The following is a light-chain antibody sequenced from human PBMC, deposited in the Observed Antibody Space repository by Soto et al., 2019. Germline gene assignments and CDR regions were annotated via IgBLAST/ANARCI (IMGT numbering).Light chain of an antibody. Sequence: EIVLTQSPGTLSLSPGERATLSCKTSQSVSGSYLAWYQQRPGQAPRLLIYGASSRATGIPDRFSGSGSGTDFTLTITRLEPEDFAVYSCQQYCSSRWTFGRGTKVEIK. CDR3: QQYCSSRWT. CDR2: GAS. CDR1: QSVSGSY. J-gene: IGKJ1*01. V-gene: IGKV3-20*01.